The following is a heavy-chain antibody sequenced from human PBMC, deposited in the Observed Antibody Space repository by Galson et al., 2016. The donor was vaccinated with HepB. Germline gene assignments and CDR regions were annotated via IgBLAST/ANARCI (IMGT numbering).Heavy chain of an antibody. V-gene: IGHV5-51*01. CDR2: IYPGDSDT. CDR3: ARRDTIAGAGMEGGRDYYYYGMDV. D-gene: IGHD6-19*01. CDR1: GYSFTSYW. J-gene: IGHJ6*02. Sequence: QSGAEVKKPGESLEISCKGSGYSFTSYWIGWVRQMPGKGLEWMGIIYPGDSDTRYSPSFQGQVTISADKSISTAYLQWSSLKASDTAMYYCARRDTIAGAGMEGGRDYYYYGMDVWGQGTTVTVSS.